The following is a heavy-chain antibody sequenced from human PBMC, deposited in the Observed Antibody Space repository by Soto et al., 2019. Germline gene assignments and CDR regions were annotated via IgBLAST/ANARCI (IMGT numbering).Heavy chain of an antibody. CDR1: GFTFSSYA. Sequence: EVQLLESGGGLVQPGGSLRLSCAASGFTFSSYAMSWVRQAPGKGLEWVSAISGSGGSTYYAVSVKGRFTISRDNSKNTVYLQMNSLGAEDTAVYYCAKDRGMTTVTRGALWGQGTLVTVSS. D-gene: IGHD4-17*01. J-gene: IGHJ4*02. CDR3: AKDRGMTTVTRGAL. CDR2: ISGSGGST. V-gene: IGHV3-23*01.